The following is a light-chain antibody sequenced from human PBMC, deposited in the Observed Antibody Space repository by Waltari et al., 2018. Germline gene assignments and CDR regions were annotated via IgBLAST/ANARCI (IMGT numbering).Light chain of an antibody. CDR2: EAS. Sequence: DIQMTQSPSTLSASVGHRVTITCRASQSINSWLALYQQRPGKAPKLLIYEASRLESGVPSTFSGSGSETEFTLTISSLQPEDFATYYCQQYNSYPYTFGQGTKLEVK. CDR3: QQYNSYPYT. J-gene: IGKJ2*01. V-gene: IGKV1-5*03. CDR1: QSINSW.